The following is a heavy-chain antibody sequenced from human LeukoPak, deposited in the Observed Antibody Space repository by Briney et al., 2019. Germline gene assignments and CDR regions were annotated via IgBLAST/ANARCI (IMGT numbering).Heavy chain of an antibody. CDR1: GFTFSSYG. CDR2: IWYDGSNK. CDR3: ARDKAAAGLDAFDI. D-gene: IGHD6-13*01. J-gene: IGHJ3*02. Sequence: GRSLRLSCAASGFTFSSYGMHWVRQAPGKGLEWVAVIWYDGSNKYYADSVKGRFTISRDNSKNTLYLQMNSLRAEDTAVYYCARDKAAAGLDAFDIWGQGTMVTVSS. V-gene: IGHV3-33*01.